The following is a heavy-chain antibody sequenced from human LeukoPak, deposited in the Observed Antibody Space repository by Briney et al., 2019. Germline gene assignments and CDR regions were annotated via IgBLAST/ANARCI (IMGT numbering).Heavy chain of an antibody. Sequence: PGGSLRLSCTASGFTFSTYDMNWVRQAPGKGLEWVSCSSGSSGAISCADSVKGRFTISRDNAKNSLYLQMNSLRVEDTAVYYCARRFDLWGQGTLVTVSS. V-gene: IGHV3-48*01. J-gene: IGHJ5*02. CDR3: ARRFDL. CDR2: SSGSSGAI. CDR1: GFTFSTYD.